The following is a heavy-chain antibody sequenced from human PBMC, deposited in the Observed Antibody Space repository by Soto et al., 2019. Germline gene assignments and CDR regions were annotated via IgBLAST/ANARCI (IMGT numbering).Heavy chain of an antibody. V-gene: IGHV4-4*02. CDR2: IYHSGST. CDR1: GGSISSSNW. CDR3: ARDDRSYYDSSGYPYDAFDI. D-gene: IGHD3-22*01. J-gene: IGHJ3*02. Sequence: RLSLTCAVSGGSISSSNWWSWVRQPPGKGLEWIGEIYHSGSTNYNPSLKSRVTISVDKSKNQFSLKLSSVTAADTAVYYCARDDRSYYDSSGYPYDAFDIWGQRPMVT.